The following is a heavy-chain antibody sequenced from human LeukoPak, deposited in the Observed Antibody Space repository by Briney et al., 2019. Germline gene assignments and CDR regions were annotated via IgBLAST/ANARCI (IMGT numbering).Heavy chain of an antibody. V-gene: IGHV1-46*01. CDR2: INPSGGST. Sequence: ASVNVSFKASGYTFTIYYMHWVRQAPGQGLEWMGIINPSGGSTSYAQKFQGRVTMTRDTSTNTVYMELSSLRSEDTAVYFCARATLSDYYFNYWDQGTLVTVSS. CDR1: GYTFTIYY. J-gene: IGHJ4*02. CDR3: ARATLSDYYFNY.